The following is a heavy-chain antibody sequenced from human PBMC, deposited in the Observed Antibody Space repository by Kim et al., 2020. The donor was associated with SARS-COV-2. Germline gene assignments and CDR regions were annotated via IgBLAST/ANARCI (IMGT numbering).Heavy chain of an antibody. CDR3: ARDQGGYYDSSGYNPFDY. D-gene: IGHD3-22*01. CDR1: GFTFSSYA. J-gene: IGHJ4*02. V-gene: IGHV3-30*04. CDR2: ISYDGSNK. Sequence: GGSLRLSCAASGFTFSSYAMHWVRQAPGKGLEWVAVISYDGSNKYYADSVKGRFTISRDNSKNTLYLQMNSLRAEDTAVYYCARDQGGYYDSSGYNPFDYWGQGTLVTVSS.